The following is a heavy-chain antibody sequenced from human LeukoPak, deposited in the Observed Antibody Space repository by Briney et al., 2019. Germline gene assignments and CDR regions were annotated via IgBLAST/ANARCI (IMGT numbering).Heavy chain of an antibody. Sequence: GGSLRLSCAASGFTFDAYTMHWVRQAPGKGLEWVSLISWDGGSTYYADSVKGRFTISRDNSKNSLYLQMNSLRTEDTALYYCTKGGSGWAGGGFDSWGQGTLVTVSS. D-gene: IGHD6-19*01. CDR2: ISWDGGST. V-gene: IGHV3-43*01. CDR1: GFTFDAYT. J-gene: IGHJ4*02. CDR3: TKGGSGWAGGGFDS.